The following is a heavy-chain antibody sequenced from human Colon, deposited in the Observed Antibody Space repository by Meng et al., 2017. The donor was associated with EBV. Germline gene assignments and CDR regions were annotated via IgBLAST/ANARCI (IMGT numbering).Heavy chain of an antibody. CDR2: IYYSGST. CDR1: CGSCSRCGYC. D-gene: IGHD6-19*01. V-gene: IGHV4-31*03. J-gene: IGHJ4*02. CDR3: ARVSSGWDYFDY. Sequence: VPQPECGPVLVQASATPALTRTACCGSCSRCGYCWTLTHQHPGKGLEWFGHIYYSGSTFYNPSLKRRVIISIDTSKNQFSLNLRSVTAADTAVYYCARVSSGWDYFDYWGQGTLVTVSS.